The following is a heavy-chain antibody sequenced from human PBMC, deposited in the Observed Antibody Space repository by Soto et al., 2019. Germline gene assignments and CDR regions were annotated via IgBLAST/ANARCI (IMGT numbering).Heavy chain of an antibody. Sequence: SVKVSCKASGGTFSSYAISWVRQAPGQGLEWMGGIIPIFGTANYAQKFQGRVTITADESTSTAYMELSSLRSEDTAVYYCASPIVYCSSTSCSDDAFDIWGQGTMVTVSS. D-gene: IGHD2-2*01. CDR1: GGTFSSYA. CDR2: IIPIFGTA. CDR3: ASPIVYCSSTSCSDDAFDI. V-gene: IGHV1-69*13. J-gene: IGHJ3*02.